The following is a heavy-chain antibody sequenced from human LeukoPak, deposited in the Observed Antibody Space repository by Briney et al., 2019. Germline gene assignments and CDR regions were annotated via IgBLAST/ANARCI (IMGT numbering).Heavy chain of an antibody. V-gene: IGHV4-59*01. CDR3: AREAELNYDILTGYSSYYFDY. D-gene: IGHD3-9*01. Sequence: PSETLSLTCTVSGGSISSYYWSWIRQPPGKGLEWIGYIYYSGSTNYNPSLKSRVTISVDTSKNQFSLKLSSVTAADTAVYYCAREAELNYDILTGYSSYYFDYWGQGTLVTVSS. J-gene: IGHJ4*02. CDR2: IYYSGST. CDR1: GGSISSYY.